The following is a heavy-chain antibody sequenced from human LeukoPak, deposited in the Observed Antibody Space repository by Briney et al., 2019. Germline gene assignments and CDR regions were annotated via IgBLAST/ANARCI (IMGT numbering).Heavy chain of an antibody. Sequence: GGSLRLSCAASGFTFSDYYMSWIRQDPRKGLEWVSSISRSGRHIYFADSVKGRFTISRDNAKNSLYLQMNSLRAEDAAVYYCASATVGYQHYWGQGTLVTVSS. CDR3: ASATVGYQHY. D-gene: IGHD3-22*01. CDR2: ISRSGRHI. J-gene: IGHJ4*02. V-gene: IGHV3-11*04. CDR1: GFTFSDYY.